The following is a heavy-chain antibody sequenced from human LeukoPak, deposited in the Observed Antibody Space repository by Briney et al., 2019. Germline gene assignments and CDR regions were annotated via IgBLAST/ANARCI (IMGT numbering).Heavy chain of an antibody. CDR2: ISGSGGST. J-gene: IGHJ4*02. D-gene: IGHD6-19*01. CDR3: AKDRGSGWDEGVFDY. Sequence: PGGSLRLSCAASGFTFSSYAMSWVRQAPGKGLEWVSAISGSGGSTYYADSVKGRFTISRDNSKNTLYLQMNSLRAEDTAVYYCAKDRGSGWDEGVFDYWGQGTLVTVSS. V-gene: IGHV3-23*01. CDR1: GFTFSSYA.